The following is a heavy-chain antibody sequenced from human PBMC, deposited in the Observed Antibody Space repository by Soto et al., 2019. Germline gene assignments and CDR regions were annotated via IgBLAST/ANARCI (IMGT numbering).Heavy chain of an antibody. J-gene: IGHJ4*02. CDR2: MNPNNGNT. Sequence: ASVKVSCKASGYTFTSYDINWVRQATGQGLEWMGWMNPNNGNTNYAQKLQGRVTMTTDTSTSTAYMELRSLRSDDTAVYYCARAGYGGNTPSYWGQGTLVTVSS. D-gene: IGHD2-15*01. CDR3: ARAGYGGNTPSY. V-gene: IGHV1-18*01. CDR1: GYTFTSYD.